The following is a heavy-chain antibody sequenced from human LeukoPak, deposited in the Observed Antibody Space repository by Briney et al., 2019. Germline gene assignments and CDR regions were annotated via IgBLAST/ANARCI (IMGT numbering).Heavy chain of an antibody. CDR1: GFTVSSNY. J-gene: IGHJ6*02. Sequence: GGSLRLSCAASGFTVSSNYMSWVRQAPGRGLEWVSVIYSGGSTYYADSVKGRFTISRDNSKNTLYLQMNSLRAEDTAVYYCARKNSNYYYGMDVWGQGTTVTVSS. V-gene: IGHV3-53*01. CDR2: IYSGGST. CDR3: ARKNSNYYYGMDV. D-gene: IGHD1-7*01.